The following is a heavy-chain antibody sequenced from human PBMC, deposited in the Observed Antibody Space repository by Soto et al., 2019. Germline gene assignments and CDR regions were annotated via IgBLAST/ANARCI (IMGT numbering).Heavy chain of an antibody. J-gene: IGHJ4*02. Sequence: SETLSLTCTVSGGSVSSYYWSWIRQPPGKGLEWIGYIYYSGSTNYNPSLKSRVTISVDTSKNQFSLKLSSVTAADTAVYYCARVAVAGTRVDYWGQGTLVTVSS. CDR2: IYYSGST. CDR3: ARVAVAGTRVDY. V-gene: IGHV4-59*08. CDR1: GGSVSSYY. D-gene: IGHD6-19*01.